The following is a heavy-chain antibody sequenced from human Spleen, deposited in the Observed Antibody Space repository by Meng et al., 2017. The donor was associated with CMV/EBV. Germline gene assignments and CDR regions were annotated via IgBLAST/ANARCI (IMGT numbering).Heavy chain of an antibody. J-gene: IGHJ5*02. CDR2: ISPNNGHT. V-gene: IGHV1-18*01. Sequence: SGYTFTRYGSSWVRQAPGKGLEWMGWISPNNGHTQYAQMLQGRVTMTADTYTTTAYMELRSLGSDDTAVYYCARALPTGYSLDGFDPWGQGTLVTVSS. CDR3: ARALPTGYSLDGFDP. CDR1: GYTFTRYG. D-gene: IGHD4-11*01.